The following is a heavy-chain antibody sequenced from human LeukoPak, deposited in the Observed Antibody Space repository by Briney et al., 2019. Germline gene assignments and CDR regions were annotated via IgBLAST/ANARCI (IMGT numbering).Heavy chain of an antibody. V-gene: IGHV6-1*01. D-gene: IGHD1-26*01. Sequence: SQTLSLTCAISGGSVFSSTAAWIWIRQSPSRGLEWLGRTYYRSNWINEYAISVRGRIAINPDTSKNQFSLQLNSVTPEDTAVYFCARDDVGRRYDYWGQGIRVTVSS. CDR2: TYYRSNWIN. CDR1: GGSVFSSTAA. J-gene: IGHJ4*02. CDR3: ARDDVGRRYDY.